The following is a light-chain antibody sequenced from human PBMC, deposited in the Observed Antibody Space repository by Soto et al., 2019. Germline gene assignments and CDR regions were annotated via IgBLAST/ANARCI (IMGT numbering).Light chain of an antibody. CDR2: DAS. CDR1: QSISSW. V-gene: IGKV1-5*01. J-gene: IGKJ3*01. Sequence: DIQMTQSPSTLSASVGDRVTITCRASQSISSWLAWYQQKPGKALKLLIYDASSLESGVPSRFSGSGSGTEFTLTISSLQPDDFATYYCQQYNSYSLFTFGPGTKVDIK. CDR3: QQYNSYSLFT.